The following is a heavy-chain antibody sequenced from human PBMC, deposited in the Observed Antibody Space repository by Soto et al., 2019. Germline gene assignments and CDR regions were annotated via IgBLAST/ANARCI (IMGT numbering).Heavy chain of an antibody. CDR1: GFTFSSYA. J-gene: IGHJ6*02. CDR2: ISGSGGST. Sequence: PGGSLRLSCAASGFTFSSYAMSWVRQAPGKGLEWVSAISGSGGSTYYADSVKGRFTISRDNSKNTLYLQMNSLRAEDTAVYYCAKDLEYYYDSNTDVWGQGTTVTVSS. CDR3: AKDLEYYYDSNTDV. D-gene: IGHD3-22*01. V-gene: IGHV3-23*01.